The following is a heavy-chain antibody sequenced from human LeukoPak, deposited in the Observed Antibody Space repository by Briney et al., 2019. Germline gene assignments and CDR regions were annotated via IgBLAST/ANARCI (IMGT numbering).Heavy chain of an antibody. CDR2: ISSSSSYI. CDR3: ARDKWFGETDY. D-gene: IGHD3-10*01. CDR1: GFTFSSYS. Sequence: PGGSLRLCCEVSGFTFSSYSMTWVRQAPGKGLEWVSSISSSSSYIYYADSVKGRFTISRDNAKNSLYLQMNSLRAEDTAVYYCARDKWFGETDYWGQGTLVTVSS. V-gene: IGHV3-21*06. J-gene: IGHJ4*02.